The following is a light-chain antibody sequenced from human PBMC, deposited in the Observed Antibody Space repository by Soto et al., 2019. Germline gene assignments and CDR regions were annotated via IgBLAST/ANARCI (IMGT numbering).Light chain of an antibody. V-gene: IGKV1-5*03. CDR3: QQYNDYSWT. J-gene: IGKJ1*01. Sequence: DIQMTQSPSTLSASVGDRVSINCRASQSISAWLAWYQQKPGKAPRLLIYKASTLEIGVPSRFNGSGSGTELTLTISSLQPDDFATYYCQQYNDYSWTFGQGTKVEIK. CDR1: QSISAW. CDR2: KAS.